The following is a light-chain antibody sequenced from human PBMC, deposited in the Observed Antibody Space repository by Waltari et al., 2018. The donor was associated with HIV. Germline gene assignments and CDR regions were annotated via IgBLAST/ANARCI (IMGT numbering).Light chain of an antibody. CDR1: TLPRHY. CDR3: QSAHNSDVI. Sequence: SYELPPTPSVSVPPGQTAKIMCSGDTLPRHYVYWYQQKAGQAPVMIIFQDTKRPSDIPARFSASSAGTTATLTISGVQAEDEADYFCQSAHNSDVIFGGGTKLTVL. CDR2: QDT. V-gene: IGLV3-25*03. J-gene: IGLJ2*01.